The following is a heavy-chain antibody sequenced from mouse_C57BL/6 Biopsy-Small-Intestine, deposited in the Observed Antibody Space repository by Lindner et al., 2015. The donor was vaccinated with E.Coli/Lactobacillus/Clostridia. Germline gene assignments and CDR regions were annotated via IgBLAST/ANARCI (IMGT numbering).Heavy chain of an antibody. J-gene: IGHJ3*01. CDR1: GYTFTSYG. CDR3: ARREGYLY. CDR2: IYPRSGYT. Sequence: VQLQESGAELARPGASVKLSCKASGYTFTSYGISWVKQRTGQGLEWIGEIYPRSGYTYYNENFKGKATLTADKSSSTAYMQLSSLTSEDSAVYFCARREGYLYWGQGTLVTVSA. D-gene: IGHD2-3*01. V-gene: IGHV1-81*01.